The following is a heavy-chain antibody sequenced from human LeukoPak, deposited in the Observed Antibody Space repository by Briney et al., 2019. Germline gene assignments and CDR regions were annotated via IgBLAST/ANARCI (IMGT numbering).Heavy chain of an antibody. V-gene: IGHV4-39*07. CDR1: GGSISSSSYY. J-gene: IGHJ4*02. CDR2: IYYSGST. Sequence: SETLSLTCTVSGGSISSSSYYWGWIRQPPGKGLEWIGSIYYSGSTYYNPSLKSRVTISVDTSKNQFSLKLSSVTAADTAVYYCARGTGNYYDSSGYIFDYWGQGTLVTVSS. D-gene: IGHD3-22*01. CDR3: ARGTGNYYDSSGYIFDY.